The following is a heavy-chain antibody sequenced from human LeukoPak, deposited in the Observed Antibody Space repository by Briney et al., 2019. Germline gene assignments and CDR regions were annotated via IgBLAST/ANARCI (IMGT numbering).Heavy chain of an antibody. D-gene: IGHD1/OR15-1a*01. J-gene: IGHJ4*02. CDR1: GGSFSGYY. Sequence: SETLSLTCAVYGGSFSGYYWSWIRQPPGKGLEWIGEINYSGSANYYPSLKSRVTISVDTSNNQVSLRLNSVTAADTAVYNCGYAKQYIAIDSWGQGTLVTVSS. CDR2: INYSGSA. CDR3: GYAKQYIAIDS. V-gene: IGHV4-34*01.